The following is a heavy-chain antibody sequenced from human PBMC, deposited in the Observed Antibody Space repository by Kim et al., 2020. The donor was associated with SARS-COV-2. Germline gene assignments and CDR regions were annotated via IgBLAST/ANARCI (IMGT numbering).Heavy chain of an antibody. J-gene: IGHJ1*01. V-gene: IGHV3-15*01. CDR2: IKSKTDGGTA. D-gene: IGHD2-2*01. Sequence: GGSLRLSCAASGIPFSDAWFNWVRQSPGKGLEWVGRIKSKTDGGTADLAAPVKGRFAISRDDSKNTLYLLMNNVETDDSAVYYCTTVSMRWGQGTLVTVSS. CDR3: TTVSMR. CDR1: GIPFSDAW.